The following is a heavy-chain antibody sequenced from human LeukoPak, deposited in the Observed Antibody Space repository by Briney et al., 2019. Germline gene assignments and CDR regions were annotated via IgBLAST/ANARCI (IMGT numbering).Heavy chain of an antibody. CDR2: IYNTGSA. CDR3: TRDVFFRAHNWFDP. V-gene: IGHV4-4*07. CDR1: GVSISSHY. J-gene: IGHJ5*02. D-gene: IGHD2/OR15-2a*01. Sequence: SETLSLTCSVSGVSISSHYWAWIRRPAGKGLEWLGRIYNTGSANYNPSLKSRVSMSLDTSKNQFSLNLTSVTAADTAVYYCTRDVFFRAHNWFDPWGQGTLVTVSS.